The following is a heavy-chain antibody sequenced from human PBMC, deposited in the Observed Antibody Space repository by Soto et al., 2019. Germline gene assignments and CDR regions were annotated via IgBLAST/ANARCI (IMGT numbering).Heavy chain of an antibody. CDR2: ISYDGSNK. V-gene: IGHV3-30*03. Sequence: PGGSLRLSCAASGFTFSSYGMHWVRQAPGKGLEWVAVISYDGSNKYYADSVKGRFTISRDNSKNTLYLQMNSLRAEDTAVYYCAIVHYDFLPGPGYGMDVWGKGTTVTVP. D-gene: IGHD3-9*01. CDR3: AIVHYDFLPGPGYGMDV. CDR1: GFTFSSYG. J-gene: IGHJ6*04.